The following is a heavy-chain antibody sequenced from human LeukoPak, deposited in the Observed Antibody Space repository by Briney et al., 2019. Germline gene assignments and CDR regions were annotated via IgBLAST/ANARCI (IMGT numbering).Heavy chain of an antibody. CDR1: GGFISTSNW. J-gene: IGHJ6*04. CDR2: ISGSGGST. CDR3: AKGAAAGLYYYGMDV. Sequence: PSGTLSLTCRVSGGFISTSNWWSWVRQSPGKGLEGVSAISGSGGSTYYADSVKGRFTISRDNSKNTLYLQMNSLRAEDTAVYYCAKGAAAGLYYYGMDVWGKGTTVTVSS. V-gene: IGHV3-23*01. D-gene: IGHD6-13*01.